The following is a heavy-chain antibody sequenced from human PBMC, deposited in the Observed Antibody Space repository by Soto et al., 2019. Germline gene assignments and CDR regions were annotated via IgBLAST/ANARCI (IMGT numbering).Heavy chain of an antibody. CDR3: ARHPGVRGQYYYYGMDV. D-gene: IGHD3-10*01. V-gene: IGHV4-39*01. CDR1: GGSISSSSYY. CDR2: IYYSGST. J-gene: IGHJ6*02. Sequence: QLQLQESGPGLVKPSETLSLTCTVSGGSISSSSYYWGWIRQPPGKGLEWIGSIYYSGSTYYNPSLKSRVTISVDTSKNQFSLKLSSVTAADTAVYYCARHPGVRGQYYYYGMDVWGQGTTVTVSS.